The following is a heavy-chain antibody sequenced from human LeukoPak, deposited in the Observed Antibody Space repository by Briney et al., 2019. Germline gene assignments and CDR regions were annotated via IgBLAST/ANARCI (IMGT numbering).Heavy chain of an antibody. CDR3: ARETGYYDSSGEFDP. D-gene: IGHD3-22*01. J-gene: IGHJ5*02. Sequence: ASVKVSCKASGYTFTVYYMHWVRQAPGQGLEWMGWINPNSGGTNYAQKFQGRVTMTRDTSISTAYMELSRLRSDDTAVYYCARETGYYDSSGEFDPWGQGTLVTVSS. V-gene: IGHV1-2*02. CDR1: GYTFTVYY. CDR2: INPNSGGT.